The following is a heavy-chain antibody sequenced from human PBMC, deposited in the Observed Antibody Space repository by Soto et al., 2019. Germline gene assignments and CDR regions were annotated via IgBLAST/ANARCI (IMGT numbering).Heavy chain of an antibody. J-gene: IGHJ6*02. CDR2: ISPYSGNT. D-gene: IGHD5-12*01. Sequence: QVQLVQSGDEVRKPGSSVKVSCKDSGYIFVNYGIAWVRQAPGQGLEWMGWISPYSGNTHYASKVQGRLTMTTDTSRRAAYMALGGLTSEDTAVYYCAMVDKYVTPTPHEVWGQGTTVTVSS. CDR3: AMVDKYVTPTPHEV. CDR1: GYIFVNYG. V-gene: IGHV1-18*01.